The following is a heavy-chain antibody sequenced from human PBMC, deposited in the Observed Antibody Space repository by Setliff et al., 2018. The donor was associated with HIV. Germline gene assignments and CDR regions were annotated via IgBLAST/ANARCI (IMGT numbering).Heavy chain of an antibody. J-gene: IGHJ6*03. CDR1: GGSMSTYY. Sequence: SETLSLTCTVSGGSMSTYYWSWIRQPPGKGLEWIGYIYTSGSTNYNPSLRSRVTISVDTSKNHFSLRLSSVTAADTAVYYCARFYDISGYYSNYHYYMDVWGKGTAVTVSS. CDR2: IYTSGST. D-gene: IGHD3-22*01. CDR3: ARFYDISGYYSNYHYYMDV. V-gene: IGHV4-4*08.